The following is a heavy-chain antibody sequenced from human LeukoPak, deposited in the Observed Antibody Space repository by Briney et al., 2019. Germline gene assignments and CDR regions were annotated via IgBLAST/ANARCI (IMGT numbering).Heavy chain of an antibody. J-gene: IGHJ4*02. CDR2: IHTSGDT. V-gene: IGHV4-4*07. Sequence: SETLSLTCTVSGDSITSSYWSWIRQPAGKGLEYIGRIHTSGDTNYNPSLKSRVTMSLDRSKNIFSLTLNSVTAADTAVYYCARSPVTGTNPKFDYWGQGTPVAVSS. D-gene: IGHD6-19*01. CDR1: GDSITSSY. CDR3: ARSPVTGTNPKFDY.